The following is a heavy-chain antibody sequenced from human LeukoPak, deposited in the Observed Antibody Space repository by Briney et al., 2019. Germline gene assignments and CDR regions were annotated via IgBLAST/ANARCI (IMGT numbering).Heavy chain of an antibody. CDR2: IDSSASTT. Sequence: PGGSLRLSCTASKFYFSTYDMNWVRQVPGKGLEWVSYIDSSASTTYYAGSVQGRFTVSRDNAKNSLYLQMNSLRAEDTAVYYCARWELIDYWGQGTLVTVSS. CDR3: ARWELIDY. D-gene: IGHD1-26*01. V-gene: IGHV3-48*04. J-gene: IGHJ4*02. CDR1: KFYFSTYD.